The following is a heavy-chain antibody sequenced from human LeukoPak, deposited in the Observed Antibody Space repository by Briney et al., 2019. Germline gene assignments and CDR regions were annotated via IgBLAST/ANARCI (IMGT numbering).Heavy chain of an antibody. V-gene: IGHV1-2*02. CDR2: INPNSGGT. CDR3: ARRAYCSSTSCYYLLY. J-gene: IGHJ4*02. CDR1: GYTFTGYY. D-gene: IGHD2-2*01. Sequence: ASVKVSCKASGYTFTGYYMHWVRQAPGQGLEWMGWINPNSGGTNYAQKFQGRVTMTRDTSISTAYMELSRLRSDDTAVYYRARRAYCSSTSCYYLLYWGQGTLVTVSS.